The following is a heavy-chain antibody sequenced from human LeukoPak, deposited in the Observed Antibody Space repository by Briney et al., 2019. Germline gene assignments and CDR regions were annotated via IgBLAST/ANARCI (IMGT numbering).Heavy chain of an antibody. CDR2: INHSGST. D-gene: IGHD6-13*01. V-gene: IGHV4-34*01. CDR3: AKSGSCSLASPDY. J-gene: IGHJ4*02. CDR1: GGSFSGYY. Sequence: SETLSLTCAVYGGSFSGYYWSWIRQPPGKGLEWIGEINHSGSTNYNPSLKSRVTISVDTSKNQFSLKLSSVTAANTAVYYCAKSGSCSLASPDYWGKGPRVPVPS.